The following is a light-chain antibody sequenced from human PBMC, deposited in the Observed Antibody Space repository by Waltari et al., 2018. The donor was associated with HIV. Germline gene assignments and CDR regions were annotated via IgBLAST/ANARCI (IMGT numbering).Light chain of an antibody. J-gene: IGLJ3*02. CDR2: SHN. Sequence: QSLLTQPPSASGTPGQGVTISCSGSSSNIGDTIVNRYQQFPATAPKFLISSHNQRASGVPDRFSGSKSGTSASLAISGLQSEDEADYYCATWEDSLSGWVFGGGTKLTVL. V-gene: IGLV1-44*01. CDR3: ATWEDSLSGWV. CDR1: SSNIGDTI.